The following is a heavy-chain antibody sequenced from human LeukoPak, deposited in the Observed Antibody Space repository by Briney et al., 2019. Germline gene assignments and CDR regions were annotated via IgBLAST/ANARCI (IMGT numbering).Heavy chain of an antibody. CDR3: ARGVLYDSSGYNWFDP. V-gene: IGHV3-74*01. CDR1: GFTFSSYW. Sequence: GGSLRLSCAASGFTFSSYWMNWVRQAPGKGLVWVSRINSDGSSTSYAASVKGRFTISRDNAKNTLYLQMNSLRAEDTAVYYCARGVLYDSSGYNWFDPWGQGTLVTVSS. J-gene: IGHJ5*02. CDR2: INSDGSST. D-gene: IGHD3-22*01.